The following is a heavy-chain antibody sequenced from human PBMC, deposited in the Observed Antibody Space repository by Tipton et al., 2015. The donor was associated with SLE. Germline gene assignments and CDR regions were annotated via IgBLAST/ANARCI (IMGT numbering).Heavy chain of an antibody. CDR2: IYYSGST. Sequence: TLSLTYTVSGGSISSSSYYWGWIRQPPGKGLEWIGSIYYSGSTYYNPSLKSRVTISVDTSKNQFSLKLSSVTAADTAVYYCARASYYYDSSGYYLIDYWGQGTLVTVSS. D-gene: IGHD3-22*01. J-gene: IGHJ4*02. CDR3: ARASYYYDSSGYYLIDY. CDR1: GGSISSSSYY. V-gene: IGHV4-39*07.